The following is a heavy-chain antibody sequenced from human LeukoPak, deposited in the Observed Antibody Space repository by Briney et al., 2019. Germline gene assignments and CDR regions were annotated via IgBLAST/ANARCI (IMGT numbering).Heavy chain of an antibody. Sequence: PGGSLQISGQGSWCTFASYWIGWAGQLPGKGREGMGIIYPGDSYPRHSPSFQAQVTISADKSISTAYLQWSSLKASDTAMYYCARRPTPSSGYFRDAFDIWGQGTMVTVSS. D-gene: IGHD3-22*01. CDR3: ARRPTPSSGYFRDAFDI. CDR2: IYPGDSYP. CDR1: WCTFASYW. V-gene: IGHV5-51*01. J-gene: IGHJ3*02.